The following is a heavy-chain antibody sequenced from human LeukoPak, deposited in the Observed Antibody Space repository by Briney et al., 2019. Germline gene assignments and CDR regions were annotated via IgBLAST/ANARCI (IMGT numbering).Heavy chain of an antibody. J-gene: IGHJ6*04. V-gene: IGHV3-7*03. D-gene: IGHD3-16*01. Sequence: GGSLRLSCAASGFTFSSYWMSWVRQAPGKGLEWVANIKQDGSEKYYVDSVKGRFTISRDNAKNSLYLQMNSLRAEDTAVYYCAREAPLVPFFLRCMDVWGKGTTVTVSS. CDR2: IKQDGSEK. CDR1: GFTFSSYW. CDR3: AREAPLVPFFLRCMDV.